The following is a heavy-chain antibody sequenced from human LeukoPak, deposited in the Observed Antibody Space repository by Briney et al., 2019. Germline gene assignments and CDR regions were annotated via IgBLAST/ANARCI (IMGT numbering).Heavy chain of an antibody. Sequence: GRSLRLSCAASGFSISKYAMHWVRQAPGKGLEWVAVISYDGSNKYYADSVKGRFTISRDNSKNTLYLQMNSLRAEDTAVYYCAATMVRGVRDYWGQGTLVTVSS. CDR1: GFSISKYA. CDR3: AATMVRGVRDY. J-gene: IGHJ4*02. D-gene: IGHD3-10*01. V-gene: IGHV3-30*04. CDR2: ISYDGSNK.